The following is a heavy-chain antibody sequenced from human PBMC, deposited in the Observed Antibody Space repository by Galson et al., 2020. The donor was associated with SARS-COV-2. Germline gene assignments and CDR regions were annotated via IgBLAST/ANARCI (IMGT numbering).Heavy chain of an antibody. CDR2: IFSDGRP. Sequence: GGSMRLSCAASGFTVSNTYMTWVRQAPTKGLEWVALIFSDGRPFYASSVKGRFTISRATSTNVLHLQMNSQKLEATGVYDCVREAPEQESDDWGQGTLDTVS. CDR1: GFTVSNTY. V-gene: IGHV3-66*02. CDR3: VREAPEQESDD. J-gene: IGHJ4*02.